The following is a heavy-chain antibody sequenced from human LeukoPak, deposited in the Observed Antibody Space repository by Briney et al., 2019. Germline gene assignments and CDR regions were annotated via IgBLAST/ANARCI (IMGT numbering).Heavy chain of an antibody. D-gene: IGHD2-2*01. Sequence: SVKVSCKASGGTFSSYAISWVRQAPGQGLEWMGGIIPIFGTANYAQKFQGRVTITTDESTSTAYMELSGLRSEDTAVYYCARGRWVVPAATSYYYYYYYMDVWGKGTTVTVSS. CDR3: ARGRWVVPAATSYYYYYYYMDV. J-gene: IGHJ6*03. CDR1: GGTFSSYA. V-gene: IGHV1-69*05. CDR2: IIPIFGTA.